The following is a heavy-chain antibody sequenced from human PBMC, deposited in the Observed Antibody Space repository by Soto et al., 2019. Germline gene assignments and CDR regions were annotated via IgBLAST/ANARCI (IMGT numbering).Heavy chain of an antibody. D-gene: IGHD2-8*02. Sequence: EVLLVESGGGLVQPGGSLRLSCATSGFTFNTYWMTWVRQAPGKGLEWVARISQDGTVKDYVESLQDRFTISRDDVKKSAYLQMNTMRVEDTAVYYCVGSTGWIFDHWGQGTLVTVSS. CDR3: VGSTGWIFDH. CDR2: ISQDGTVK. J-gene: IGHJ4*02. V-gene: IGHV3-7*03. CDR1: GFTFNTYW.